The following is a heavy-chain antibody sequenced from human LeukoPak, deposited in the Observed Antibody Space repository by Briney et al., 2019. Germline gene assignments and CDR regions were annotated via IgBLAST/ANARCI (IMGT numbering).Heavy chain of an antibody. D-gene: IGHD1-1*01. Sequence: KSSETLSLTCTVSGGSIDNYYWTWIRQPPGKGLEWIGYVYYGGITKYNPSLMSRVTISVDTSKNQFSLKLSSVTAADTAVYYCARHRPYGERWLARNYFDYWGQGTLVTVSS. J-gene: IGHJ4*02. CDR1: GGSIDNYY. CDR2: VYYGGIT. CDR3: ARHRPYGERWLARNYFDY. V-gene: IGHV4-59*08.